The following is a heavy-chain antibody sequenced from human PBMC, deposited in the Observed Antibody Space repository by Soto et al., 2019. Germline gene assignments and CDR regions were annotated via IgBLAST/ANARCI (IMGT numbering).Heavy chain of an antibody. CDR3: ARDAVDTAMVHFDY. CDR2: ISYDGSNK. CDR1: GFTFSSNA. D-gene: IGHD5-18*01. V-gene: IGHV3-30-3*01. J-gene: IGHJ4*02. Sequence: QVQLVESGGGVVQPGRSLRLSCAASGFTFSSNAMHWVRQAPGKGLEWVAVISYDGSNKYYADSVKGRFTISRDNSKNTLYLQMNSLRAEDTAVYYCARDAVDTAMVHFDYWGQGTLVTVSS.